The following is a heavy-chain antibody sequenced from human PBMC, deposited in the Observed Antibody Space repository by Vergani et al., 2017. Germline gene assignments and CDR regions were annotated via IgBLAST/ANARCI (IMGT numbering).Heavy chain of an antibody. D-gene: IGHD2-21*02. V-gene: IGHV4-39*01. Sequence: QLQLQESGPGLVKPSETLTLTCTVSGGSISSSSYYWGWIRQPPGKGLEWFGSIYYSGSTYYNPSLKSRVTISVDTSKNQFSLKLSSVTAADTAVYYCARHLAYCGGDCYPYYYGMDVWGQXP. CDR1: GGSISSSSYY. CDR2: IYYSGST. J-gene: IGHJ6*02. CDR3: ARHLAYCGGDCYPYYYGMDV.